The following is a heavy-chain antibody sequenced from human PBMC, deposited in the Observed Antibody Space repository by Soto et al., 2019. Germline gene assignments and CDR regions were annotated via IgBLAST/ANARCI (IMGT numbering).Heavy chain of an antibody. V-gene: IGHV3-11*01. CDR1: GFTFSDYY. CDR2: ISSSGSTI. D-gene: IGHD1-26*01. Sequence: PGGSLRLSCAASGFTFSDYYMSWIRQAPGKGLEWVSYISSSGSTIYYADPVKGRFTISRDNAKNSLYLQMNSLRAEGTAVYYWGRKGGATDYYYSYGMDVWGQRTTVPVSS. J-gene: IGHJ6*02. CDR3: GRKGGATDYYYSYGMDV.